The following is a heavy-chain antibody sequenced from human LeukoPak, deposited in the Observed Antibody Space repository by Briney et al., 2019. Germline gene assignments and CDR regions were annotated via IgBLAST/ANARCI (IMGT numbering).Heavy chain of an antibody. CDR3: ARDRRPGKQQLVFDY. Sequence: GGPLRHSCAASGFTFCDYYMSWSRDAPGEGLGGGSYISSSGSTIHYADSVKGRFTISRDNAKNSLYLQMNSLRAEDTAVYYCARDRRPGKQQLVFDYWGQGTLVTVSS. CDR1: GFTFCDYY. D-gene: IGHD6-13*01. J-gene: IGHJ4*02. V-gene: IGHV3-11*01. CDR2: ISSSGSTI.